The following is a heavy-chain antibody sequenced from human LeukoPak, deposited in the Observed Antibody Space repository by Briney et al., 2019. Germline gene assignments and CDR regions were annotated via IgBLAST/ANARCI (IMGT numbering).Heavy chain of an antibody. J-gene: IGHJ5*02. CDR2: IYYSGST. CDR1: GYSISSGYY. D-gene: IGHD4-23*01. Sequence: PSETLSLTCTVSGYSISSGYYWGWIRQPPGKGLEWIGYIYYSGSTNYNPSLKSRVTISVDTSKNQFSLKLSSVTAADTAVYYCARGGRSVGNWFDPWGQGTLVTVSS. CDR3: ARGGRSVGNWFDP. V-gene: IGHV4-61*01.